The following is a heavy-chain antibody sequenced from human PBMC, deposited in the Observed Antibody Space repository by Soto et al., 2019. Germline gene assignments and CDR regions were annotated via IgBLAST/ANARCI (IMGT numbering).Heavy chain of an antibody. CDR2: INPSGGST. Sequence: ASVKVSCKASGYTFTSYYMHWVRQAPGQGLEWMGIINPSGGSTSYAQKFQGRVTMTRDTSTSTVCMELSSLRSEDTAVYYCARGVAAAGVYYYGMDVWGQGTTVTVSS. D-gene: IGHD6-13*01. J-gene: IGHJ6*02. CDR1: GYTFTSYY. V-gene: IGHV1-46*01. CDR3: ARGVAAAGVYYYGMDV.